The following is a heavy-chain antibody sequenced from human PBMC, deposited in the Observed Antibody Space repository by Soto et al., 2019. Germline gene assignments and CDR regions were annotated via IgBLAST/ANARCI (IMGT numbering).Heavy chain of an antibody. CDR1: GGSISSGGYS. J-gene: IGHJ4*02. CDR2: IYHSGSI. V-gene: IGHV4-30-2*01. Sequence: ASETLSLTCAVSGGSISSGGYSWSWIRQPPGKGLEWIGYIYHSGSIYYNPSLKSRVTISVDRSKNQFSLKLSSVTAADTAVYYCATVPDYWGQGTLVTVSS. CDR3: ATVPDY.